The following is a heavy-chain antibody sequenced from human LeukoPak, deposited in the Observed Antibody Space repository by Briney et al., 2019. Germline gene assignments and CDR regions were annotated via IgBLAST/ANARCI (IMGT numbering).Heavy chain of an antibody. V-gene: IGHV5-51*01. CDR2: IYPGDSET. Sequence: GESLQISCKGSGYSFSGYWIGWVRPMPGKGLEWMGIIYPGDSETRYSSSFQGQVTISADKSISTAYLQWSSLKASDTAMYYCVRRDHCSGGSCYYNWFDPWGQGTVVTVSS. CDR1: GYSFSGYW. J-gene: IGHJ5*02. CDR3: VRRDHCSGGSCYYNWFDP. D-gene: IGHD2-15*01.